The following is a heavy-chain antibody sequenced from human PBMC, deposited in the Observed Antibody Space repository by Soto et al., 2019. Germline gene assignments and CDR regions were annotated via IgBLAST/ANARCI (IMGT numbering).Heavy chain of an antibody. Sequence: QVQLQESGPGLVKPSQTLSLTCTVSGGSISSGGYYWSWIRQHPGKGLEWIGYIYYSGSTYYNPSRKSRVTIAVATSKNQFYRKLSSVTASDTAVYYCARVPVVVVPAALDPPYYYYYYMDVWGKGTTVTVSS. CDR3: ARVPVVVVPAALDPPYYYYYYMDV. CDR1: GGSISSGGYY. V-gene: IGHV4-31*03. CDR2: IYYSGST. J-gene: IGHJ6*03. D-gene: IGHD2-2*01.